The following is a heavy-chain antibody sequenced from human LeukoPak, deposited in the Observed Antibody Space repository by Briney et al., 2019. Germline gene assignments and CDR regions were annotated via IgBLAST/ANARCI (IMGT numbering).Heavy chain of an antibody. CDR3: ARMDTAMVTRYYYYGMDV. CDR2: IYPGDSDT. D-gene: IGHD5-18*01. V-gene: IGHV5-51*01. CDR1: GYSFTSCW. Sequence: GESLKISCKGSGYSFTSCWIGWVRQMPGKGLEWMGIIYPGDSDTRYSPSFQGQVTISADKSISTAYLQWSSLKASDTAMYYCARMDTAMVTRYYYYGMDVWGQGTTVTVSS. J-gene: IGHJ6*02.